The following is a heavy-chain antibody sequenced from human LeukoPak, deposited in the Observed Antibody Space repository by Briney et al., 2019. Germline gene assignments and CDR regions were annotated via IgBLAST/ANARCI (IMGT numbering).Heavy chain of an antibody. Sequence: GGSLRLSCAASGFTFSSYWMHWVRHAPGKGLVWVSRINSDGSSTSYADSVKGRFTISRDNAKNTLYLQMNSLRAEDTAVYYCARDSVCSSTSCSYYYGMDVWGKGTTVTVSS. V-gene: IGHV3-74*01. CDR3: ARDSVCSSTSCSYYYGMDV. D-gene: IGHD2-2*01. CDR2: INSDGSST. J-gene: IGHJ6*04. CDR1: GFTFSSYW.